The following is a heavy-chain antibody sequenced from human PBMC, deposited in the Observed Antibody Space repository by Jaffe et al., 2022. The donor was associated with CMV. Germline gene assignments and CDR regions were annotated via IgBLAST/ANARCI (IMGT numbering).Heavy chain of an antibody. CDR3: AKDGPYGNAFDV. CDR2: ISGGGGST. Sequence: EVQLLESGGGLIQPGGSLRLSCVASGFTFKNYFMTWVRQAPGKGLEWVSGISGGGGSTYYADSVKARFTISRDNSKNILYLQMNNLRVDDTAMYSCAKDGPYGNAFDVWGQGTMVTVSS. CDR1: GFTFKNYF. V-gene: IGHV3-23*01. D-gene: IGHD4-17*01. J-gene: IGHJ3*01.